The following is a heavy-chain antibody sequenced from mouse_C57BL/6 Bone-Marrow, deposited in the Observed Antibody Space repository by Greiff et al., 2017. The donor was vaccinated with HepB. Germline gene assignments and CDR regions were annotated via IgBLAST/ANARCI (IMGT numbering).Heavy chain of an antibody. V-gene: IGHV1-69*01. CDR2: IDPSDSYT. CDR3: ARKEGFSVDY. CDR1: GYTFTSYW. Sequence: VQLQQPGAELVMPGASVKLSCKASGYTFTSYWMHWVKQRPGQGLEWIGEIDPSDSYTNYNQKFKGKSTLTVDKSSSTAYMQLSSLTSEDSAVYYCARKEGFSVDYWGQGTTLTVSS. J-gene: IGHJ2*01.